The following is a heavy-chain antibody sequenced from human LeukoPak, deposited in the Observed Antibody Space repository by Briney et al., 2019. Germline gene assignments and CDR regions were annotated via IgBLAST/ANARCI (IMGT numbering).Heavy chain of an antibody. V-gene: IGHV1-2*02. CDR2: INPNSGGT. Sequence: ASVKVSCKASGYTFTGYYMHWVRQAPGQGLEWMGWINPNSGGTNYAQKFQGRVTMTRDTSISTAYMELSRLRSDDTAVYYCARGEWKQASYFDYWGQGTLVTVSS. CDR1: GYTFTGYY. J-gene: IGHJ4*02. CDR3: ARGEWKQASYFDY. D-gene: IGHD3-3*01.